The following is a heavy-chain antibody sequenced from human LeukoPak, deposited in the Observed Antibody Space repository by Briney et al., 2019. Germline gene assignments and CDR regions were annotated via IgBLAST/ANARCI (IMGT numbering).Heavy chain of an antibody. J-gene: IGHJ3*02. CDR3: ARGLRYCSGGSCYNSDAFDI. CDR1: GFTFSSYD. CDR2: IGTAGDP. D-gene: IGHD2-15*01. V-gene: IGHV3-13*05. Sequence: GGSLRLSCAASGFTFSSYDMHWVRQATGKGLEWVSAIGTAGDPYYPGSVKGRFTISRENAKNSLYLQMISLRAGDTAVYYCARGLRYCSGGSCYNSDAFDIWGQGTMVNVSS.